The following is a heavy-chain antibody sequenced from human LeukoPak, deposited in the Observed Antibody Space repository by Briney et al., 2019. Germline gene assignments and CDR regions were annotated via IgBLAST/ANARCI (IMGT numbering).Heavy chain of an antibody. CDR1: GFTFSSYE. J-gene: IGHJ4*02. CDR2: ISSSGSTI. CDR3: ARESGTVGATKLDY. D-gene: IGHD1-26*01. Sequence: PGGSLRLSCVASGFTFSSYEMNWVRQAPGKGLEWVSYISSSGSTIYYADSVKGRFTISRDNAKNSLYLQMNSLRAEDTAVYYCARESGTVGATKLDYWGQGTLVTVSS. V-gene: IGHV3-48*03.